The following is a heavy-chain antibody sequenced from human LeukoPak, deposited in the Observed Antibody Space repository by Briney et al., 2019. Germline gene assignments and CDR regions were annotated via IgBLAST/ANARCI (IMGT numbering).Heavy chain of an antibody. CDR2: IYYSGST. CDR1: GGSICSYY. D-gene: IGHD1-26*01. J-gene: IGHJ2*01. V-gene: IGHV4-59*01. CDR3: ARVGGSPFPHWYSDL. Sequence: SETLSLTCTVSGGSICSYYWSWIRQPPGKGLEWTGYIYYSGSTNYNPSLKSRVTISVDTSKNQFSLKLSSVTAADTAVYYCARVGGSPFPHWYSDLWGRGTLVTVSS.